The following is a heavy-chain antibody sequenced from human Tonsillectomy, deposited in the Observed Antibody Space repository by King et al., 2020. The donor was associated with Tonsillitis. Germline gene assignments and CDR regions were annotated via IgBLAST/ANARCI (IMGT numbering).Heavy chain of an antibody. J-gene: IGHJ4*02. CDR1: GGSFSGYY. CDR2: INHSGST. Sequence: VQLQQWGAGLLKPSETLSLTCAVYGGSFSGYYWSWFRQPPGKGLEWIGEINHSGSTNYNPSLKSRVTISVDTSKNQFSLKLSSVTAADTAVYYCASLKEAKIVATIGVSLWGQGTLVTVSS. D-gene: IGHD5-12*01. CDR3: ASLKEAKIVATIGVSL. V-gene: IGHV4-34*01.